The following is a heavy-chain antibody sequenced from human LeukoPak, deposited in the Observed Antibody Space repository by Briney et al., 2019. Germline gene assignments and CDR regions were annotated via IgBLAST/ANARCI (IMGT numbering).Heavy chain of an antibody. D-gene: IGHD6-19*01. CDR1: GFTFSSYA. J-gene: IGHJ6*02. CDR3: ARAPRSPENYYYGMDV. CDR2: ISSNGGST. V-gene: IGHV3-64D*06. Sequence: GGSLRLSCSASGFTFSSYAMHWVRQAPGKGLEYVPAISSNGGSTYYADSVKGRFTISRDNSKNTLYLQMSSLRAEDTAVYYCARAPRSPENYYYGMDVWGQGTTVTVSS.